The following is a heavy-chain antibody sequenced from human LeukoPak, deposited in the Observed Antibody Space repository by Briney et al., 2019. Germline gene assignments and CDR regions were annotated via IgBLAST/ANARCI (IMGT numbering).Heavy chain of an antibody. CDR1: GGSISSSSYY. V-gene: IGHV4-39*07. J-gene: IGHJ4*02. Sequence: SETLSLTCTVSGGSISSSSYYWGWIRQPPGKGLEWIGSIYYSGSTYYNPSLKSRVTISVDTSKNQFSLKLSSVTAADTAVYYCARWGYHFDYWGQGTLVTVSS. CDR3: ARWGYHFDY. CDR2: IYYSGST. D-gene: IGHD5-18*01.